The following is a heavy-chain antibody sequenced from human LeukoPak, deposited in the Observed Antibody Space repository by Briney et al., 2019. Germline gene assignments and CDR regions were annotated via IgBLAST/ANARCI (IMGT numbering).Heavy chain of an antibody. CDR1: GYFISSGYY. J-gene: IGHJ4*02. D-gene: IGHD1-26*01. V-gene: IGHV4-38-2*01. CDR2: IYHSGST. CDR3: ARHSGSYYQPLDY. Sequence: SETLSLTCAVSGYFISSGYYWGWIRQPPGKGLEWIANIYHSGSTYYNPSLKSRVTVSVDTSRNQFSLKLSSVTAADTAVYYCARHSGSYYQPLDYWGQGTLVTVSS.